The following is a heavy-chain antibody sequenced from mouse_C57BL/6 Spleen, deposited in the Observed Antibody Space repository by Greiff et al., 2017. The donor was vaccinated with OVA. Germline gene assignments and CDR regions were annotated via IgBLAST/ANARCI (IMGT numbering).Heavy chain of an antibody. D-gene: IGHD1-1*01. CDR1: GFSLSTSGMG. CDR3: ARSSYYGSSPRGWYFDV. V-gene: IGHV8-12*01. CDR2: IYWDDDK. Sequence: QVTLKESGPGILQSSQTLSLTCSFSGFSLSTSGMGVSWIRQPSGKGLEWLAHIYWDDDKRYNPSLKSRLTISKDTSRNQVFLKITSVDTADTATYYCARSSYYGSSPRGWYFDVWGTGTTVTVSS. J-gene: IGHJ1*03.